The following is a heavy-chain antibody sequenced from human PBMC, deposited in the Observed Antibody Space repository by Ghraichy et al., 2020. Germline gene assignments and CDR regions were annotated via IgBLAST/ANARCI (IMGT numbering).Heavy chain of an antibody. CDR1: GFTFSSSW. CDR3: ARGGSGYPQY. CDR2: INNDGSST. V-gene: IGHV3-74*01. D-gene: IGHD3-3*01. J-gene: IGHJ4*02. Sequence: LSLTCAASGFTFSSSWMHWVRQAPGKGLVWVSRINNDGSSTNYADSVKGRFTISRDNAKNTLYLQMNSLRAEDTAVYYCARGGSGYPQYWGQGTLVSVSS.